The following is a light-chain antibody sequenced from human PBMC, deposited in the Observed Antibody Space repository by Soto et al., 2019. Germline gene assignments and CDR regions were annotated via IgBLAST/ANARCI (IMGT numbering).Light chain of an antibody. CDR3: QQYNNWPFT. J-gene: IGKJ3*01. V-gene: IGKV3-15*01. Sequence: EIVMTQSPATLSVSPGERATLSCRASQSVSSNLAWYQQKRGQAPRLLIYSASTRSTGIPARFSGSDSGTEFTLTISSLQSADFGVYYCQQYNNWPFTFGPGTKVDIK. CDR1: QSVSSN. CDR2: SAS.